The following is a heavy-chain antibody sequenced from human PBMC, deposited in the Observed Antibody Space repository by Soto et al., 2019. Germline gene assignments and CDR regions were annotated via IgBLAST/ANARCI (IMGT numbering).Heavy chain of an antibody. CDR3: AKDPKSTIRFNWFDP. V-gene: IGHV3-23*01. D-gene: IGHD2-8*01. Sequence: PGGSLRLSCAASGFTFSSYAMSWVRQAPGKGLEWVSAISGSGGSTYYADSVKGRFTISRDNSKNTLYLQMNSLRAEDTAVYYCAKDPKSTIRFNWFDPWGQGTLVTVSS. CDR2: ISGSGGST. J-gene: IGHJ5*02. CDR1: GFTFSSYA.